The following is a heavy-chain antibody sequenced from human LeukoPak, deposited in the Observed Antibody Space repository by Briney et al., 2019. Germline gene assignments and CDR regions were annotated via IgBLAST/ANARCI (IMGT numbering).Heavy chain of an antibody. D-gene: IGHD1-26*01. J-gene: IGHJ3*02. CDR1: GYTFTGYS. CDR2: INPNIGGT. CDR3: ARAGKWELRYAFDI. Sequence: ASVKVSCKASGYTFTGYSINWVRQAPGQGLEWMGWINPNIGGTNYAQKFQGRVTMTRDTSISTAYMELSRLRSDDTAVYYCARAGKWELRYAFDIWGQGTMVTVSS. V-gene: IGHV1-2*02.